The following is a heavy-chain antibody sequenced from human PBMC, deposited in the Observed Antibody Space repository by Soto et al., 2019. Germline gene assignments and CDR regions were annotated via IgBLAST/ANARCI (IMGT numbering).Heavy chain of an antibody. CDR3: AKGGFWVHYGMDV. D-gene: IGHD3-16*01. Sequence: EVQLSESGGGLVQIGGSLRLSCAASGSYFSAYAMNWVRQAPGKGLEWVSAISRSGDITYYADSVTGRFSISRDNSKNTLYLQMNSLRAEDTAVYYCAKGGFWVHYGMDVWVQGTTVTVSS. V-gene: IGHV3-23*01. CDR1: GSYFSAYA. CDR2: ISRSGDIT. J-gene: IGHJ6*02.